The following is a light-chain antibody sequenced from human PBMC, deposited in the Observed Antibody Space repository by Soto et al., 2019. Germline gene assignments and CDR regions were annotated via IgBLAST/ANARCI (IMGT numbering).Light chain of an antibody. J-gene: IGLJ2*01. V-gene: IGLV2-14*01. Sequence: QSVLTQPASVSGSPGQSITISCTGTSSDVGGYNYVSWYQQHPSKAPKLLIYEVTSRPSGVSDRFSGSKSGNTASLTISGLQTEDEADYYCSSYTTSTTLVFGGGTQLTVL. CDR3: SSYTTSTTLV. CDR1: SSDVGGYNY. CDR2: EVT.